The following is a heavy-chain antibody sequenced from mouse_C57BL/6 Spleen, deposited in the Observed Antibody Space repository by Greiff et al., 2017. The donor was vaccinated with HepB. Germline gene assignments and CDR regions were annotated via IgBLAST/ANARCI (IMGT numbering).Heavy chain of an antibody. D-gene: IGHD2-3*01. J-gene: IGHJ1*03. CDR1: GYTFTSYW. V-gene: IGHV1-61*01. Sequence: VQLQQPGAELVRPGSSVKLSCKASGYTFTSYWMDWVKQRPGQGLEWIGNIYPSDSETHDNQKFKDKATLTVDKSSSTAYMQLSSLTSEDSAVYYCARSYDGNYWYLDVWGTGTTVTVSS. CDR3: ARSYDGNYWYLDV. CDR2: IYPSDSET.